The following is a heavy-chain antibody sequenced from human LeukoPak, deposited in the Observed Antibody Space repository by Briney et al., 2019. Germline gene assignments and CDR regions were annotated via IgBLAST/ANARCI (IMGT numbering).Heavy chain of an antibody. Sequence: GGSPRLSCAASGFTFDDYGMSWVRQAPGKGLEWVSSISSSSSYIYYADSVKGRFTISRDNAKNSLYLQMNSLRAEDTAVYYCARVSWTYYFDYWGQGTLVTVSS. CDR2: ISSSSSYI. D-gene: IGHD1-1*01. CDR3: ARVSWTYYFDY. CDR1: GFTFDDYG. V-gene: IGHV3-21*04. J-gene: IGHJ4*02.